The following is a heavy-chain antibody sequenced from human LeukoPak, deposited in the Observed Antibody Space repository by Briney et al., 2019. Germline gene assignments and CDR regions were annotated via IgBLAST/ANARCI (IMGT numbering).Heavy chain of an antibody. V-gene: IGHV1-8*01. J-gene: IGHJ4*02. CDR2: MNPNSDNT. D-gene: IGHD3-22*01. Sequence: ASVKVSCKASGYTFTSYDINWVRQATGQGLEWMGWMNPNSDNTGYAQKFQGRVTMTEDTSTDTAYMELSSLRSEDTAVYYCATAYFYDSVGYYYAFDYWGQGTLVTVSS. CDR1: GYTFTSYD. CDR3: ATAYFYDSVGYYYAFDY.